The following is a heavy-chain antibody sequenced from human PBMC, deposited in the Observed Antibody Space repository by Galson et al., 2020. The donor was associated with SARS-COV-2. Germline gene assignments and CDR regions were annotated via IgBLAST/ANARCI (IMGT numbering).Heavy chain of an antibody. J-gene: IGHJ6*02. CDR2: IYASGSV. CDR1: GGSLYGGSQY. D-gene: IGHD3-10*02. V-gene: IGHV4-61*02. CDR3: ARDRDPYVSAAMDV. Sequence: SQTLSLTCTASGGSLYGGSQYWNWIRQSAGKGLEWIGRIYASGSVIYNPSLKSRVTISVDTSKNQFSLKLTSVTAADTAIYYCARDRDPYVSAAMDVWGQGTMVTVSS.